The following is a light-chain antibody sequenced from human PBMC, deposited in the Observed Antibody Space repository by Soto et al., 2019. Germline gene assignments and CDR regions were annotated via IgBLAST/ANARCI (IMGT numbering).Light chain of an antibody. V-gene: IGKV3-15*01. Sequence: EIVMTQSPATLSVSPGERATLSCMASQSVSSNLAWYQQKPGQSPRLLIYGASTRATGIPARFSGSGSGTEFTLTISSLQSEDFAVYYCQQYHNWPPRYTFGQGTKLEIK. J-gene: IGKJ2*01. CDR2: GAS. CDR3: QQYHNWPPRYT. CDR1: QSVSSN.